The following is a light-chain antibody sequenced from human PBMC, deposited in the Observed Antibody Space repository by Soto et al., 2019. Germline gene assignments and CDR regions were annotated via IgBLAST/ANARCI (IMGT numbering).Light chain of an antibody. CDR2: GAS. V-gene: IGKV3-15*01. CDR3: QQYSNWPQVT. CDR1: QSVSMN. J-gene: IGKJ4*01. Sequence: EIVMTQSPATLSVSPGERATLSCRASQSVSMNLAWYQQKPGQAPRLLIYGASTRATAIPARFSGSGSGTEFPLTISSLPSEDFAVYYCQQYSNWPQVTFGGGTKVEIK.